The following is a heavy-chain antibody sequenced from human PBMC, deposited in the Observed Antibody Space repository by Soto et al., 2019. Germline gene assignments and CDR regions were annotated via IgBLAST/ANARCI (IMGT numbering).Heavy chain of an antibody. J-gene: IGHJ3*02. CDR3: ARGLATLPVFAFDI. V-gene: IGHV2-5*01. Sequence: QGTLKESGPTLVKPTQTLTLTCSFSGFSLSTSGVGVGWIRQSPGKALEWLALIYWSGDEHYRPSLKSRLSIIQDPSKNHVVLIMTDMDPVDTATYYCARGLATLPVFAFDIWGQGTMVTVSS. D-gene: IGHD6-6*01. CDR2: IYWSGDE. CDR1: GFSLSTSGVG.